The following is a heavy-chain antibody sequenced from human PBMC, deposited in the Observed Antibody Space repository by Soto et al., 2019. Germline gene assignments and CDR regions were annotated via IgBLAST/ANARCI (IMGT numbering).Heavy chain of an antibody. CDR3: AVSYYDFDY. Sequence: GGSLRLSCAASGFTFSSYEMNWVRQAPGKGLEWVSYISSSGSTIYYADSVKGRFTISRDNAKNSLYLQMNSLRAEDTAVYYCAVSYYDFDYWGQGTLVTVSS. CDR2: ISSSGSTI. D-gene: IGHD1-26*01. V-gene: IGHV3-48*03. J-gene: IGHJ4*02. CDR1: GFTFSSYE.